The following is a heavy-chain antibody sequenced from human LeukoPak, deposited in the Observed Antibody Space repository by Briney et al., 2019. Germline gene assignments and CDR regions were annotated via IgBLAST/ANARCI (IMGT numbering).Heavy chain of an antibody. CDR1: GFSFSSYW. J-gene: IGHJ6*03. Sequence: PGGSLRLSCAASGFSFSSYWMSWVRQAPGKGLEWVANIKQDGSEKYYVDSVKGRFTISRDNAKNSLYLQMNSLRAEDTAVYYCAKGAAAGYYYYYYMDVWGKGTTVTVSS. D-gene: IGHD6-13*01. CDR3: AKGAAAGYYYYYYMDV. CDR2: IKQDGSEK. V-gene: IGHV3-7*01.